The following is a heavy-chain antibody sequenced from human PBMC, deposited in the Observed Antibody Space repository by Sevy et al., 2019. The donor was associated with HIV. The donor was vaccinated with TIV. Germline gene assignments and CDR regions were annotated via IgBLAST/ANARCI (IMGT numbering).Heavy chain of an antibody. V-gene: IGHV3-33*01. Sequence: GGSLRLSCAASGFTFSSYGMHWVRQAPGKGLEWVAVIWNDRSNKYYADSVKGRFTISRDNSKNTLYLQMNSLRADDTAVYYCASLPNNYYDSGGYSGNDAFDIWGQGTMFTVSS. D-gene: IGHD3-22*01. J-gene: IGHJ3*02. CDR3: ASLPNNYYDSGGYSGNDAFDI. CDR2: IWNDRSNK. CDR1: GFTFSSYG.